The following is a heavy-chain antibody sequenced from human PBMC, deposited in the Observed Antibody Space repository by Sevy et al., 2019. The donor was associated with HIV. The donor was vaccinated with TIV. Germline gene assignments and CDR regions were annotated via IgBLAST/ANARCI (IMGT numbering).Heavy chain of an antibody. D-gene: IGHD3-10*01. CDR1: GFTFSSYS. CDR3: AKRVAGALAALDI. J-gene: IGHJ3*02. CDR2: ISSSSSYI. Sequence: GGSLRLSCAASGFTFSSYSMNWVRQAPGKGLEWVSSISSSSSYIYYADSVKGRFTISRDNAKNSLYLQMNSLRAEDTAVYFCAKRVAGALAALDIWGQGTMVTVSS. V-gene: IGHV3-21*01.